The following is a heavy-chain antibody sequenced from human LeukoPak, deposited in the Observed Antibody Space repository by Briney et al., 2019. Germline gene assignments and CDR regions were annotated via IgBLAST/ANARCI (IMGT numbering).Heavy chain of an antibody. V-gene: IGHV3-74*01. D-gene: IGHD5-12*01. Sequence: PGGSLRLSCAASGFTFSSHWMHWVRPAPGKGLVWVSRISNDGFSTAYADSVKGRSTLSRDNAKNTLYLHMNSLRAEDTAVYYCAREGGYDPFEYWGQGTLVTVSS. CDR1: GFTFSSHW. CDR2: ISNDGFST. J-gene: IGHJ4*02. CDR3: AREGGYDPFEY.